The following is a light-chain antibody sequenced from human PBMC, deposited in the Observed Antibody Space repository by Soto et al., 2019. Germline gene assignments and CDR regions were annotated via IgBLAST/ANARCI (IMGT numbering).Light chain of an antibody. J-gene: IGKJ3*01. CDR1: QVVVTAY. V-gene: IGKV3-20*01. Sequence: EIVLTQSPGTLSVSPGERATLSCRASQVVVTAYIHWYQHKPGQAPRLLISGASTRASGIPDRFSGSGVGTDFTLTLNRLEPEDCAVYYCLLFRGSPTFGPESRVHI. CDR2: GAS. CDR3: LLFRGSPT.